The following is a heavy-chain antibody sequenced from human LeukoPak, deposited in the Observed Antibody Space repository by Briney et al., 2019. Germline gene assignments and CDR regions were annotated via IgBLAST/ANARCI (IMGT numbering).Heavy chain of an antibody. CDR3: ARLQRLNCGGDCEAERGGSGFDP. CDR1: GGSISSGGYY. Sequence: SQTLSLTCTVSGGSISSGGYYWSWSRQPAGKGLEWIGRVYVSGSTDYNPSLKSRVTISVDTSKNQFSLKLSSVTAADTAVYYCARLQRLNCGGDCEAERGGSGFDPWGQGTLVTVSS. V-gene: IGHV4-61*02. D-gene: IGHD2-21*02. J-gene: IGHJ5*02. CDR2: VYVSGST.